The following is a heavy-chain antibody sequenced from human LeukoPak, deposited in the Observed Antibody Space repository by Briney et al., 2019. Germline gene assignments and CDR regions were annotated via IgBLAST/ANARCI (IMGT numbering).Heavy chain of an antibody. CDR1: GYIFTNYG. V-gene: IGHV1-18*01. J-gene: IGHJ4*02. D-gene: IGHD2-2*01. CDR2: ISAFNGST. CDR3: ARGILFRVVPVPMPDY. Sequence: GASVKVSCKASGYIFTNYGISWVRQAPGQGLEWMGWISAFNGSTDYAQKFQARVTMTTDTTTSTAYMELRSLRSDDTAVYYCARGILFRVVPVPMPDYWGQGTLVTVSS.